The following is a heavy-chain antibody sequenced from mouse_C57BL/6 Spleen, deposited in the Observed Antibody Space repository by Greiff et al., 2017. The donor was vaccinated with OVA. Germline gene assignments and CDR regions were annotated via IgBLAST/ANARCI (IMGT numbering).Heavy chain of an antibody. CDR1: GFNIKDYY. Sequence: DVQLQQSGAELVRPGASVKLSCTASGFNIKDYYMHWVKQRPEQGLEWIGRIDPEDGDTEYAPKFQGKATMTADTSSNTAYLQLSSLTSEDTAGYYGTSPYDGYYVDFDYWGQGTTLTVSS. D-gene: IGHD2-3*01. J-gene: IGHJ2*01. CDR2: IDPEDGDT. CDR3: TSPYDGYYVDFDY. V-gene: IGHV14-1*01.